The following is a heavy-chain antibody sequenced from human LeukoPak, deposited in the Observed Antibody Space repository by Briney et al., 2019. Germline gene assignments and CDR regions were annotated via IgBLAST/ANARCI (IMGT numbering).Heavy chain of an antibody. D-gene: IGHD2-15*01. V-gene: IGHV3-74*01. CDR1: GFTFSSYW. Sequence: GGSLRLSCAASGFTFSSYWMHWVRQAPGKGLVWVSRINSDGSSTSYADSVKGRFTISRDNAENTLYLQMNSLRAEDTAVYYCARAPRLVVHYYYYYMDVWGKGTTVTVSS. CDR2: INSDGSST. J-gene: IGHJ6*03. CDR3: ARAPRLVVHYYYYYMDV.